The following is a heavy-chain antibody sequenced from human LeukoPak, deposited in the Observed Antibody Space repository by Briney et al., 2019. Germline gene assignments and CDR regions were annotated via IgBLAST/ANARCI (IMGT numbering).Heavy chain of an antibody. D-gene: IGHD3-3*01. J-gene: IGHJ4*02. CDR3: ATQNDFWSGHAFDY. Sequence: SETLSLTCTVSGGSISSSSYYWGWIRQPPGKGLEWIGSIYYSGSTYYNPSLKSRVTISVDTSKNQFSLKLSSVTAADTAVYYCATQNDFWSGHAFDYWGQGTLVTVSS. V-gene: IGHV4-39*01. CDR2: IYYSGST. CDR1: GGSISSSSYY.